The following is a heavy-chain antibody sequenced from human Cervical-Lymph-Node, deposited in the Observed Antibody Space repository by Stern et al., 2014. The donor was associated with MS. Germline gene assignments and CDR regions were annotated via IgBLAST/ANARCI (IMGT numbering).Heavy chain of an antibody. J-gene: IGHJ4*02. Sequence: QVQLVQSGAEVKKPGASVKVSCKASGYTFTRYDIAWVRQAPGQGLEWMGLISVYNGNKKYAQKLQGRVTMTRDTSTTTAYMELRSLISDDTAVYYCARWAYNWDFDYWGQGTLVTVSS. V-gene: IGHV1-18*01. CDR3: ARWAYNWDFDY. CDR2: ISVYNGNK. CDR1: GYTFTRYD. D-gene: IGHD1-20*01.